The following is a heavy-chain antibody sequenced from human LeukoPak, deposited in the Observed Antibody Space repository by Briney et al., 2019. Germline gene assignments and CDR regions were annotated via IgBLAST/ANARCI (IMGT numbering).Heavy chain of an antibody. CDR1: GFTVSSNY. CDR2: ISGSGGST. J-gene: IGHJ4*02. Sequence: GGSLRLSCAASGFTVSSNYMSWVRQAPGKGLEWVSAISGSGGSTYYADSVKGRFTISRDNSKNTLYLQMNSLRAEDTAVYYCAKAKSDYDILTGYYWAYFDYWGQGTLVTVSS. D-gene: IGHD3-9*01. CDR3: AKAKSDYDILTGYYWAYFDY. V-gene: IGHV3-23*01.